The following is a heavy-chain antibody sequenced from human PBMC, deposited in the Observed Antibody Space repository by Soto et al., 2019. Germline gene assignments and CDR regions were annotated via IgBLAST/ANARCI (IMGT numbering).Heavy chain of an antibody. J-gene: IGHJ6*02. D-gene: IGHD6-19*01. Sequence: SETLSLTCTVSGGSISSYYWSWIRQPPGKGLEWIGYISYSGSTNYNPSLKSRVTMSVDTSKNQFSLKLSSVTAADTAVYYCARASSGWYADSYGMDVWGPGTTVTVSS. CDR2: ISYSGST. CDR1: GGSISSYY. V-gene: IGHV4-59*01. CDR3: ARASSGWYADSYGMDV.